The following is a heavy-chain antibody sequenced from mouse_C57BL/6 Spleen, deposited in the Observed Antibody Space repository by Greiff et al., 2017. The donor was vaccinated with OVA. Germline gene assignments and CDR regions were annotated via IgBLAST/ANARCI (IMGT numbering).Heavy chain of an antibody. Sequence: VQLQQSGAELVRPGTSVKMSCKASGYTFTNYWIGWAKQRHGHGLEWIGDIYPGGGYTNYNEKFKGKATLTADKSSSTAYMQSSSLTSEDSAIYYCASYYYGSPFAYWGQGTLVTVSA. CDR1: GYTFTNYW. V-gene: IGHV1-63*01. D-gene: IGHD1-1*01. CDR3: ASYYYGSPFAY. J-gene: IGHJ3*01. CDR2: IYPGGGYT.